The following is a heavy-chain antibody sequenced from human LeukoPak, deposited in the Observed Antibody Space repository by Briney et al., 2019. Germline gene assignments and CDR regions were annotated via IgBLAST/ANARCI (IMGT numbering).Heavy chain of an antibody. Sequence: PGGTLRLSCASSGYIFSSYGMHWVREPPGKGLVWVAFIRYDGSNKYYADSLKGRFTISIDNSKNALYLQMTSLRAEDTAVYYCAKDAYSYGYFDYWGQGTLVTVSS. CDR2: IRYDGSNK. CDR3: AKDAYSYGYFDY. J-gene: IGHJ4*02. D-gene: IGHD5-18*01. V-gene: IGHV3-30*02. CDR1: GYIFSSYG.